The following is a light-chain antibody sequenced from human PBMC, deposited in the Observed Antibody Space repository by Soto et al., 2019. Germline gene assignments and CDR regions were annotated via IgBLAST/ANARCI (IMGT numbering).Light chain of an antibody. Sequence: QSVLAQPPSASGSPGQSVTTSCAGTSNVVGGYNFVSWYQQHPGKAPKLMIFEVGKRPSGVPDRFSGSKSGNTASLTVSGLQAEDEADYYCSSYAGNNIFYVFGAGTKVTVL. CDR2: EVG. CDR3: SSYAGNNIFYV. J-gene: IGLJ1*01. V-gene: IGLV2-8*01. CDR1: SNVVGGYNF.